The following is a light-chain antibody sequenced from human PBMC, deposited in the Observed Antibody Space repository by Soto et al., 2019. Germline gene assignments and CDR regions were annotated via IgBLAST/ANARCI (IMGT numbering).Light chain of an antibody. Sequence: QSALTQPPSASGSPGQSVTISCTGTSSDVGGYNYVSWYQQHPGKAPRVMIYEVNKRPSGVPDRFSGSKSGNTASLTVSGLQAEDYADYYCSSYGVRNNVGVFGTGTKLTVL. CDR2: EVN. CDR3: SSYGVRNNVGV. CDR1: SSDVGGYNY. J-gene: IGLJ1*01. V-gene: IGLV2-8*01.